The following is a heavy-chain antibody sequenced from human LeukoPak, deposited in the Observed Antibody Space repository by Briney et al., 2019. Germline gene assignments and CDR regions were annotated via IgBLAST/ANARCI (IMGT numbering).Heavy chain of an antibody. V-gene: IGHV3-23*01. Sequence: GGSLRLPCAASGFTFRNYAVLGPRNAPGKPLEWVTTISGSGGNTYYGDSVKGRFTISRDNSKNTLSLQMNSLRAEDTAVYFCAKDQGIDYGDQLHFWGQGTLVTVSS. CDR2: ISGSGGNT. CDR1: GFTFRNYA. CDR3: AKDQGIDYGDQLHF. D-gene: IGHD4-17*01. J-gene: IGHJ4*02.